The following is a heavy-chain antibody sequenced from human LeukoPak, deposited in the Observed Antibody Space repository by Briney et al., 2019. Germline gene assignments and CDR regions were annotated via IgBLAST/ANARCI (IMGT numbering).Heavy chain of an antibody. CDR1: GGSINNYY. Sequence: SETLSLTCTVSGGSINNYYWSWIRQPAGKGLEWIGRIYTSGSTNYNPSLKSRVTMSVDTSKNQCTLKLSSVTAADTAVYYCARVGDYALKDWGQGTPVTVSS. CDR3: ARVGDYALKD. J-gene: IGHJ4*02. V-gene: IGHV4-4*07. CDR2: IYTSGST. D-gene: IGHD3-16*01.